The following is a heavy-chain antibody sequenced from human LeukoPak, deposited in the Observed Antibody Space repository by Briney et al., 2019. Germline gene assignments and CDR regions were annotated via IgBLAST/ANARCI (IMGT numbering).Heavy chain of an antibody. V-gene: IGHV4-39*01. CDR2: IYYSGST. CDR3: ARQSAKSSASYSSGYYYRAIFDY. J-gene: IGHJ4*02. D-gene: IGHD3-22*01. Sequence: PSETLSLTCTVSGGSISSSSYYWGRIRQPPGKGLEWIGSIYYSGSTYYNPSLKSRVTISVDTSKNQFSLKLSSVTAADTAVYYCARQSAKSSASYSSGYYYRAIFDYWGQGTLVTVSS. CDR1: GGSISSSSYY.